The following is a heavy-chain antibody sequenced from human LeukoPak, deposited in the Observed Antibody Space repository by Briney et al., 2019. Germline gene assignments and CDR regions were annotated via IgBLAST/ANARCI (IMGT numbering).Heavy chain of an antibody. CDR1: GFTFSSYA. V-gene: IGHV3-30-3*01. CDR2: ISYDGSNK. D-gene: IGHD6-13*01. Sequence: PGRSLRLSCAASGFTFSSYAMHWVRQAPGKGLEWVAVISYDGSNKYYADSVKGRFTISRDNSKSTLYLQMNSLRAEDTAVYYCARDRTKSSWYPHDAFDIWGQGTMVTVSS. CDR3: ARDRTKSSWYPHDAFDI. J-gene: IGHJ3*02.